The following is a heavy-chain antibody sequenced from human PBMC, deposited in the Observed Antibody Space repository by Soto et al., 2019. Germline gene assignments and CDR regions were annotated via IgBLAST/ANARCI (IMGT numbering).Heavy chain of an antibody. Sequence: QLQLQESGPGLVKPSETLSLTCTVSGGSISSSSYYWGWIRQPPGKGLEWIGSIYYSGSTYYNPSRKSRVPISVDTSKNQFSLRLSSVTAADTAVYYCAREGVLENYDDFDIWGQGTMVTVSS. CDR1: GGSISSSSYY. J-gene: IGHJ3*02. CDR2: IYYSGST. CDR3: AREGVLENYDDFDI. D-gene: IGHD1-1*01. V-gene: IGHV4-39*02.